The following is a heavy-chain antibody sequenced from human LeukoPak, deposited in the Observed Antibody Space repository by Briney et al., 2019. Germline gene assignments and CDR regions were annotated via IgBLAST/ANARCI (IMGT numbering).Heavy chain of an antibody. CDR3: ARYSTTGGPNWFDP. CDR1: GGSINSGHYY. CDR2: ILHSGST. J-gene: IGHJ5*02. Sequence: TSQTLSLTCTVSGGSINSGHYYWSWIRQVPGKGLEWIGYILHSGSTYYNPSLKSRLSISVDTSKNQFSLKLSSMTAADTAVYYCARYSTTGGPNWFDPWGQGTLVTVSS. D-gene: IGHD2/OR15-2a*01. V-gene: IGHV4-30-4*08.